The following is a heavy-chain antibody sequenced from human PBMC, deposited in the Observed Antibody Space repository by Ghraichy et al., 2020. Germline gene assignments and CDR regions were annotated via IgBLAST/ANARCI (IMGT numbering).Heavy chain of an antibody. Sequence: ASVKVSCKATGYTFTSYGFTWVRQAPGQGLEWMGWISAYNGNTNYAQKFQGRVTMTTDTSTSTVYMELRSLRSDDTAVYYCARDPQYSSGWYGWTNYWGQGTLVTVSS. CDR2: ISAYNGNT. CDR3: ARDPQYSSGWYGWTNY. D-gene: IGHD6-19*01. CDR1: GYTFTSYG. J-gene: IGHJ4*02. V-gene: IGHV1-18*01.